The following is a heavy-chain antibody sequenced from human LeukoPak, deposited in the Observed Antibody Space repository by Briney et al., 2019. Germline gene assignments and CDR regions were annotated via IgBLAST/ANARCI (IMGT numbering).Heavy chain of an antibody. D-gene: IGHD6-19*01. CDR3: ARHPPPVAGTYYFDY. J-gene: IGHJ4*02. V-gene: IGHV4-38-2*01. Sequence: PSETLSLTCAVSGYSISSGYYWGWIRQPPGKGLEWIGSIYHSGSTYYNPSLKSRVTISVDTSKNQFSQKLSSVTAADTAVYYCARHPPPVAGTYYFDYWGQGTLVTVSS. CDR2: IYHSGST. CDR1: GYSISSGYY.